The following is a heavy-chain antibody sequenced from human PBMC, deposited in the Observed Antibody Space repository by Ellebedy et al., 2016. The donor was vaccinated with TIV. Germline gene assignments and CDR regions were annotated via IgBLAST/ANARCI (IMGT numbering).Heavy chain of an antibody. CDR2: IDWDDAT. Sequence: LRLSCTVSGDSISSYYWSWIRQPPGKALEWLARIDWDDATFYTTSLRTRLTISKDTSKNQVVLTMTVMEPVDTATYYSARISRDAFDVWGQGTMVTVSS. CDR1: GDSISSYYW. CDR3: ARISRDAFDV. J-gene: IGHJ3*01. V-gene: IGHV2-70*16.